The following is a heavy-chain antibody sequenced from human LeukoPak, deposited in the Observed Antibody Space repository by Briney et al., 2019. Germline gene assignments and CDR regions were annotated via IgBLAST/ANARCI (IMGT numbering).Heavy chain of an antibody. J-gene: IGHJ4*02. CDR2: IKEDGTET. D-gene: IGHD5-24*01. Sequence: GGSLRLSCAASGFMFSSNWMSWVRLAPGKGLEWVANIKEDGTETYYVDSVKGRFTISRDNAKNSLYLQMNSLRVEDTAVYYCAKEGRSLQTYWGQGTLVTGSS. CDR3: AKEGRSLQTY. V-gene: IGHV3-7*03. CDR1: GFMFSSNW.